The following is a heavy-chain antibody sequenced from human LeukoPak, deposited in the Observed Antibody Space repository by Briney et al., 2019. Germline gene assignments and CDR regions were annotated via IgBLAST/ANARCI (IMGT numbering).Heavy chain of an antibody. D-gene: IGHD1-1*01. J-gene: IGHJ4*02. CDR3: AKDGGTVCHVINYSFDS. V-gene: IGHV3-30*02. Sequence: GGSLRLSCAASGFTFSNYAMHWVRQAPGKGLEWVAIICSDVSDNYHVNSVEGRFTISRDTSKNTLYLQMNNLRTEDTVVYYCAKDGGTVCHVINYSFDSWGQGTLVTVSS. CDR1: GFTFSNYA. CDR2: ICSDVSDN.